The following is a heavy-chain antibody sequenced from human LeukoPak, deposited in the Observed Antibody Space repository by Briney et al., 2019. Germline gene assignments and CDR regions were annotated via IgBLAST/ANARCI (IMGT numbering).Heavy chain of an antibody. V-gene: IGHV3-30*18. D-gene: IGHD2-15*01. CDR2: VSYDGSNK. Sequence: PGGSLRLSCAASGVTFSTYGMHWVRQAPGKGLEWVAVVSYDGSNKYYADSVKGRFTVSRDNSKSTLYLQMSSLRAEDTAVYYCAKDYRYCSGGSCYSYYYYMDVWGKGTTATVSS. J-gene: IGHJ6*03. CDR1: GVTFSTYG. CDR3: AKDYRYCSGGSCYSYYYYMDV.